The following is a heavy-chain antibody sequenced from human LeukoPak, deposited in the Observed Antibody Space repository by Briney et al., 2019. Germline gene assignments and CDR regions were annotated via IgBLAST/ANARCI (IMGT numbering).Heavy chain of an antibody. J-gene: IGHJ4*02. CDR1: GGSISSYY. D-gene: IGHD6-13*01. CDR3: ARVIPAAGFFDY. V-gene: IGHV4-59*08. CDR2: IYYSGST. Sequence: SETLSLTCTVSGGSISSYYWSWIRQPPGKGLEWIGYIYYSGSTNYNPSLRSRVTISVDTSKNQFSLKLSSVTAADTAVYYCARVIPAAGFFDYWGQGTLVTVSS.